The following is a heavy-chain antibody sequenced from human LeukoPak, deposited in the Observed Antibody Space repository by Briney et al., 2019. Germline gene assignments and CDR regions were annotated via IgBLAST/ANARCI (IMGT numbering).Heavy chain of an antibody. Sequence: GGSLRLSCEACGFTFSSYAMSWVRQAPGKGLEWVSAISGSGGSTYYADSVKGRFTISRDNSKNTLYLEMNSLRAEDTAVYYCAKSDGGYGKVWGQGILVTVSS. V-gene: IGHV3-23*01. J-gene: IGHJ4*02. CDR2: ISGSGGST. CDR3: AKSDGGYGKV. CDR1: GFTFSSYA. D-gene: IGHD5-12*01.